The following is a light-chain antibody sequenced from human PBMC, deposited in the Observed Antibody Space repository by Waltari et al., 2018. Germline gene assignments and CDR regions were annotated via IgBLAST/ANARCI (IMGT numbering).Light chain of an antibody. CDR3: CSFTSSTTWV. CDR2: DVN. J-gene: IGLJ3*02. Sequence: QSALTQPASVSGSLGQSITISCTGTSDDIGAYTHVSWYQQHPGRAPKLIISDVNKRPSGLSSRFSASKSGITASLTISGLQAEDEADYYCCSFTSSTTWVFGGGTKVTVL. V-gene: IGLV2-14*03. CDR1: SDDIGAYTH.